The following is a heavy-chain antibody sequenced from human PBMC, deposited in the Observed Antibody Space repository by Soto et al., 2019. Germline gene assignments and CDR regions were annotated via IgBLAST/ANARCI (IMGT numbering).Heavy chain of an antibody. CDR2: IDEDGSTT. J-gene: IGHJ4*02. CDR1: GFIFSDHG. CDR3: ARVLYGFSYGKCDY. V-gene: IGHV3-23*01. Sequence: PGGSLRLSCAVSGFIFSDHGMNWVRQAPGKGLDWVSSIDEDGSTTHYADSVKGRFTISRDNSKNTLYLQMDSLRADDTALYYWARVLYGFSYGKCDYWGQGTLVTVSS. D-gene: IGHD1-1*01.